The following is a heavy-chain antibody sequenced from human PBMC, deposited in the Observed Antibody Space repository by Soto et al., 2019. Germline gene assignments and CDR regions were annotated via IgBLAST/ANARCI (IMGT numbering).Heavy chain of an antibody. CDR3: AHRRGGYNWDDGYFDY. CDR2: TYWDDDH. CDR1: GFSISDSRVG. V-gene: IGHV2-5*02. J-gene: IGHJ4*02. Sequence: QITLEESGPSLVRPTQTLTLTCSFSGFSISDSRVGVGWIRQPPGKALEWLVFTYWDDDHRFNPSLRSRLTVAKDAAKSLVLLLMTNMDPVDTATYFCAHRRGGYNWDDGYFDYWGQGILVTVSS. D-gene: IGHD1-20*01.